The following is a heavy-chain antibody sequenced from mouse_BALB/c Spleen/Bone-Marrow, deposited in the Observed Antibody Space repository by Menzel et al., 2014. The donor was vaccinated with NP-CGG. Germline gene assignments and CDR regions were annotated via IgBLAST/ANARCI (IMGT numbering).Heavy chain of an antibody. CDR3: TRDYGHDAGFAWFTY. Sequence: QVQLQQSGAELVKPGASVKLSCKASGYTFTSYWMHWVKQRPGQGLEWIGEINPSNGRTNYNEEFKSKATLTVDKSSSTAYMQLSSLTSEDSAVYYCTRDYGHDAGFAWFTYWGQGTLVTVSA. CDR1: GYTFTSYW. D-gene: IGHD2-14*01. CDR2: INPSNGRT. J-gene: IGHJ3*01. V-gene: IGHV1S81*02.